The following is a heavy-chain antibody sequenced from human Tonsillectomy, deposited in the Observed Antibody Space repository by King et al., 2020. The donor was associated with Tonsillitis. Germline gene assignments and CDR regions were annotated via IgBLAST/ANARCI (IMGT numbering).Heavy chain of an antibody. CDR3: ASDDYGDWYFDL. J-gene: IGHJ2*01. V-gene: IGHV4-34*01. CDR1: GGSFSGYY. D-gene: IGHD4-17*01. CDR2: INHSGST. Sequence: VQLQQWGAGLLKPSETLSLTCAVYGGSFSGYYWSWIRQPPGKGLEWIGEINHSGSTNYNPPLKSRVTISVDTSKNQFSLKLSSVTAADTAVYYCASDDYGDWYFDLWGRGTLVTVSS.